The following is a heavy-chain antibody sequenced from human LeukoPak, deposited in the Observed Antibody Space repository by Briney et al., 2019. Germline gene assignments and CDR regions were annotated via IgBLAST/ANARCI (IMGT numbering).Heavy chain of an antibody. J-gene: IGHJ6*02. Sequence: ASVTVSCKASGYTFTSYGISWVRQAPGQGLEWMGWISAYNGNTNYAQKLQGRVTMTTDTSTSTAYMELRSLRSDDTAVYYCVRSTSGYSLYGMDVWGQGTTVTVSS. V-gene: IGHV1-18*01. CDR2: ISAYNGNT. CDR1: GYTFTSYG. CDR3: VRSTSGYSLYGMDV. D-gene: IGHD3-22*01.